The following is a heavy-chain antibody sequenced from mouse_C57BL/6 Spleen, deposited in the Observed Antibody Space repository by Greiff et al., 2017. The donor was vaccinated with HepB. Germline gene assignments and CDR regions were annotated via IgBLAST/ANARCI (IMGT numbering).Heavy chain of an antibody. D-gene: IGHD1-1*01. CDR1: GFTFSSYA. CDR3: ARSPFITTVVENYFDY. CDR2: ISDGGSYT. J-gene: IGHJ2*01. V-gene: IGHV5-4*01. Sequence: EVQLVESGGGLVKPGGSLKLSCAASGFTFSSYAMSWVRQTPEKRLEWVATISDGGSYTYYPDNVKGRFTISRDNAKNNLYLQMSHLKSEDTAMYYCARSPFITTVVENYFDYWGQGTTLTVSS.